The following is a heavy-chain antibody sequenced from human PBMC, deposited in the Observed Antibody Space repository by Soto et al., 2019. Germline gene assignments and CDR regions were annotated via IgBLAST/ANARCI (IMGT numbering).Heavy chain of an antibody. CDR2: ISSSSSYI. Sequence: GGSLRLSCAASGFTFSSYSMNWVRQAPGKGLEWVSSISSSSSYIYHADSVKGRFTISRDNAKNSLYLQMNSLRAEDTAVYYCARALTSNPPSDYYYYGMDVWGQGTTVTVSS. V-gene: IGHV3-21*01. CDR3: ARALTSNPPSDYYYYGMDV. CDR1: GFTFSSYS. D-gene: IGHD4-4*01. J-gene: IGHJ6*02.